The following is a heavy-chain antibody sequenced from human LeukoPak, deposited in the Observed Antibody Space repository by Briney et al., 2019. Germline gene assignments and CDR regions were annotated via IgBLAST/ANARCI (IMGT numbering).Heavy chain of an antibody. CDR1: GFTVSRNY. D-gene: IGHD3-22*01. V-gene: IGHV3-53*01. CDR3: AKRGVVIRVILVGFHKEAYYFDS. Sequence: VGSLRLSCAASGFTVSRNYMSWVRQAPGKGLEWDSVIYSGGSTYYADSVKGRFTISRDNSKNTLYLQMNSLRAEDTAVYFCAKRGVVIRVILVGFHKEAYYFDSWGQGALVTVSS. J-gene: IGHJ4*02. CDR2: IYSGGST.